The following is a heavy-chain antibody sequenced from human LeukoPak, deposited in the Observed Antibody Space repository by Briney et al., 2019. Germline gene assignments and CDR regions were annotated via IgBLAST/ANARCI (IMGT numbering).Heavy chain of an antibody. V-gene: IGHV3-48*03. CDR2: IRRGGYTI. Sequence: PGGSLRLSCAASGFTFSSYEMNWVRQAPGKGLGWVSYIRRGGYTIHYADSVKGQFTISRDNTKNSLYLQMNSLRAEDTAVYFCARAPYYYDSSGYFQHGGQGTLVTVSS. J-gene: IGHJ1*01. D-gene: IGHD3-22*01. CDR1: GFTFSSYE. CDR3: ARAPYYYDSSGYFQH.